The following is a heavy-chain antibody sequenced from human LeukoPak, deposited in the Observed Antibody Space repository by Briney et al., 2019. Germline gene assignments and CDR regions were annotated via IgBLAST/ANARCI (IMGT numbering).Heavy chain of an antibody. Sequence: GGSLRLSCAASGFTFTDSYMTWVRQAPGKGLEWVSTIRGTGDTTYYADSVKGRFTISRDNSKNTLYLQMNSVRVEDTAVYYCAKGTYGSGTYGAHDYWGQGTLVTVSS. D-gene: IGHD3-10*01. V-gene: IGHV3-23*01. J-gene: IGHJ4*02. CDR3: AKGTYGSGTYGAHDY. CDR1: GFTFTDSY. CDR2: IRGTGDTT.